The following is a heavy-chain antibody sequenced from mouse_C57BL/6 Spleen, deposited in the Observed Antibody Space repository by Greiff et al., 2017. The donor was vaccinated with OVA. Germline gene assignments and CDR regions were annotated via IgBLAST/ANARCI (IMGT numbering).Heavy chain of an antibody. Sequence: VQLQQPGAELVRPGSSVKLSCKASGYTFTSHWMHWVKQRPIQGLEWIGNIDPSDSETHYNQKFKDKATLTVDKSSSTAYMQLSSLTSEDSAVYYCAREWGDYGSSYSAWFAYWGQGTLVTVSA. CDR2: IDPSDSET. V-gene: IGHV1-52*01. CDR1: GYTFTSHW. J-gene: IGHJ3*01. CDR3: AREWGDYGSSYSAWFAY. D-gene: IGHD1-1*01.